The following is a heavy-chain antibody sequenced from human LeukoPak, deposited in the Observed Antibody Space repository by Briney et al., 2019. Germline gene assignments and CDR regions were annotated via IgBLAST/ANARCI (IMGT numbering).Heavy chain of an antibody. CDR1: GGSISSGSYY. V-gene: IGHV4-61*02. Sequence: KPSETLSLTCTVSGGSISSGSYYWSWIRQPAGKGLEWIGRIYTSGSTNYNPSLKSRVTISVDTSKNQFSLKLSSVTAADTAVYYCARVVVEVGAIWFDPWGQGTLVTVSS. CDR3: ARVVVEVGAIWFDP. CDR2: IYTSGST. D-gene: IGHD1-26*01. J-gene: IGHJ5*02.